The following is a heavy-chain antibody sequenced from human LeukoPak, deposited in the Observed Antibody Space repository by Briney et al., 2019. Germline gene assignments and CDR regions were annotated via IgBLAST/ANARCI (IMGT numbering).Heavy chain of an antibody. D-gene: IGHD4-11*01. CDR1: GYTFTSYG. Sequence: GASVKVSCKASGYTFTSYGISWVRQAPGQGLEWMGWISAYNGNTNYAQKLQGRVTMTTDTSTSTAYMELRSLRSDDTAVYYCATGGSTVTTFYYYYMDVWGKGTTVTVSS. CDR2: ISAYNGNT. V-gene: IGHV1-18*01. CDR3: ATGGSTVTTFYYYYMDV. J-gene: IGHJ6*03.